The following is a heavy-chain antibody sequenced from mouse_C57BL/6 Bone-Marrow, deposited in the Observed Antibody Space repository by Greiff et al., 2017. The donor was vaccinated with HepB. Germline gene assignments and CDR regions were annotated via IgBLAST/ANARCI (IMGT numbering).Heavy chain of an antibody. Sequence: EVKLVESGPGLVKPSQSLSLTCSVTGSSITSGYYWNGIRQFPGNKLEWMGYISYDGSNNYNPSLKNRISITRDTSKNQFFLKLNSVTTEDTATYYCARDTGNFDYWGQGTTLTVSS. V-gene: IGHV3-6*01. CDR2: ISYDGSN. CDR1: GSSITSGYY. D-gene: IGHD4-1*01. J-gene: IGHJ2*01. CDR3: ARDTGNFDY.